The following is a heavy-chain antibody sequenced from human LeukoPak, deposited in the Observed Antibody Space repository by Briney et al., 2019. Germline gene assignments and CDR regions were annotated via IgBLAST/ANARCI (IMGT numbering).Heavy chain of an antibody. Sequence: PSETLSLTCTVSGGSISSSSYYWGWIRQPPGKGLEWIGSIYYSGSTYYNPSLKSRVTISVDTSKNQFSLKLSSVTAADTAVYYCARPGPAPPYCSSTSCYKYNWFDPWGQGTLVTVSS. V-gene: IGHV4-39*01. CDR1: GGSISSSSYY. CDR2: IYYSGST. D-gene: IGHD2-2*02. J-gene: IGHJ5*02. CDR3: ARPGPAPPYCSSTSCYKYNWFDP.